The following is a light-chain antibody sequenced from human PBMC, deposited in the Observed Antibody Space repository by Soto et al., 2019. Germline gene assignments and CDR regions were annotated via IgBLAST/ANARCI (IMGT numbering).Light chain of an antibody. CDR3: ETSDSNTRV. CDR2: LEGSGSY. V-gene: IGLV4-60*03. Sequence: QSVLTQSSSASASPGSSVKLTCTLSSGHSSYIIAWHQQQPGKAPRYLMKLEGSGSYNKGSGVPDRFSGSSSGADRYLIISNLQSEDEADYYCETSDSNTRVFGGGTKLTVL. CDR1: SGHSSYI. J-gene: IGLJ2*01.